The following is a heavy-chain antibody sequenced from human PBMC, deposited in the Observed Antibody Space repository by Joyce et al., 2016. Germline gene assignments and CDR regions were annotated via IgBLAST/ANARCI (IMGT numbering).Heavy chain of an antibody. CDR3: AKEEDIVVVPAASSY. Sequence: EVQLLESGGGLVQPGGSLRLSCAASGFTFTSYAMTWVRQAPGKGVEWVSGISGSGDSTHYADSVKGRFTISRDNSKNTLYLQMKSLRAEDTAVYYCAKEEDIVVVPAASSYWGQGTLVTVSS. D-gene: IGHD2-2*01. J-gene: IGHJ4*02. CDR2: ISGSGDST. V-gene: IGHV3-23*01. CDR1: GFTFTSYA.